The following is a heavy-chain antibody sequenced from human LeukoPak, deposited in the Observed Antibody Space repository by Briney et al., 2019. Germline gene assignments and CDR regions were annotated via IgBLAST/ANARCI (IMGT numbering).Heavy chain of an antibody. Sequence: PSETLSLTCIVSGYSISSGYYWGWIRQPPGKGLEWIGSIYYSGSTYYNPSLKSRVTISVDTSKNQFSLKLNSVTAADTAVYYCARIYSSSWFLNWFDPWGQGTLVTVSS. CDR2: IYYSGST. D-gene: IGHD6-13*01. CDR3: ARIYSSSWFLNWFDP. CDR1: GYSISSGYY. J-gene: IGHJ5*02. V-gene: IGHV4-38-2*02.